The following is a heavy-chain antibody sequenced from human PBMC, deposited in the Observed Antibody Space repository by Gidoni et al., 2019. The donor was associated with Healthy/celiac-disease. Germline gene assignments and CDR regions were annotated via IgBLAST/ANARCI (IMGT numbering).Heavy chain of an antibody. CDR2: IIPIFGTA. CDR3: ARAFNYYYYMDV. V-gene: IGHV1-69*01. J-gene: IGHJ6*03. Sequence: QVQLVQPGAEVKKPGSSVTVSRKASGGTFSSYAISWVRQPPGQGLEWMGGIIPIFGTANYAQKFQGRVTITADESTSTAYMELGSLRSEDTAVYYCARAFNYYYYMDVWGKGTTVTVSS. CDR1: GGTFSSYA.